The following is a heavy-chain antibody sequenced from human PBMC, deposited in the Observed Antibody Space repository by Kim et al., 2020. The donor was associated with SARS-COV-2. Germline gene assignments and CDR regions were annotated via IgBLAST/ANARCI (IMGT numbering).Heavy chain of an antibody. J-gene: IGHJ4*02. CDR3: ARTYCSSTSCYGAVFDY. Sequence: LKSRVTISVDTSKNQLSLKLSSVTAADTAVYYCARTYCSSTSCYGAVFDYWGQGTLVTVSS. D-gene: IGHD2-2*01. V-gene: IGHV4-59*01.